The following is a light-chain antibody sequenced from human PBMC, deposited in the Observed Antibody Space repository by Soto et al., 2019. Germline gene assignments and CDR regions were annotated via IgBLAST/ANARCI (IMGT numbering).Light chain of an antibody. CDR1: QSVSSN. Sequence: EIVMTQSAASLSASPGERATLSFRASQSVSSNLAWYQQKPGQAPRLLIYGASTRATGIPARFSGSGSGTEFTLTISSLQSEDFAVYYCQQYNNWPWTFGQGTKVEIK. V-gene: IGKV3-15*01. J-gene: IGKJ1*01. CDR2: GAS. CDR3: QQYNNWPWT.